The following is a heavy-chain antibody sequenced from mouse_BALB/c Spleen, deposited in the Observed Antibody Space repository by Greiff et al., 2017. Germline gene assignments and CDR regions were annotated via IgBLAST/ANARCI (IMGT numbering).Heavy chain of an antibody. CDR2: IDTSDSYT. J-gene: IGHJ2*01. Sequence: QVQLQQPGAELVMPGASVKMSCKASGYTFTDYWMHWVKQRPGQGLEWIGAIDTSDSYTSYNQKFKGKATLTVDESSSTAYMQLSSLTSEDSAVYYCARYGYYFDYWGQGTTLTASS. V-gene: IGHV1-69*01. CDR1: GYTFTDYW. D-gene: IGHD2-2*01. CDR3: ARYGYYFDY.